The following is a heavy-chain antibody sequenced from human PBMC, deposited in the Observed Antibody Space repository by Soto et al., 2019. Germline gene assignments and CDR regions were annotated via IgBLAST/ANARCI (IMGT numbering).Heavy chain of an antibody. CDR1: GYSFTRYW. Sequence: LKISGEGRGYSFTRYWIGWERQLPGKGLECMGIIYPGDSDTRYSPSFQGQVTISVDKSISTAYLQWSSLKASDTAMYYCARQYGSGSLFDYWGHGTLVTVSS. CDR2: IYPGDSDT. D-gene: IGHD3-10*01. V-gene: IGHV5-51*01. J-gene: IGHJ4*01. CDR3: ARQYGSGSLFDY.